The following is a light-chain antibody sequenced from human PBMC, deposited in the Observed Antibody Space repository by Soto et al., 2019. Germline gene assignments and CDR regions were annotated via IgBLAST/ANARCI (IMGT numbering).Light chain of an antibody. V-gene: IGKV3-15*01. CDR3: QSYNDWPFA. CDR1: ESLFGF. Sequence: DIVLTQSPATLSVSPGDGVTLSCRASESLFGFLAWYQQKPGQAPRLLMYGVSTRATGIPARFSGGGSATDFTLTISSLQSEDSAFYFCQSYNDWPFASGLGTRLEI. CDR2: GVS. J-gene: IGKJ2*01.